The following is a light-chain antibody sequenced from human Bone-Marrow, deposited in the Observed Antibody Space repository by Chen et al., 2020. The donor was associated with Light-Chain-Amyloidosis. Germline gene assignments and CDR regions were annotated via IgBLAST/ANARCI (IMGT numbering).Light chain of an antibody. Sequence: QSALSQPPSASGSPGQSFTISCTGDSMDVGGYNYVSWYQQFPGKAPNLIIYEVTKRPSGVPDRFSGSKSGNTASLIVSGLQAEDEADYFCTSYSGTYNLVLFGGGTKLTVL. CDR1: SMDVGGYNY. V-gene: IGLV2-8*01. CDR2: EVT. CDR3: TSYSGTYNLVL. J-gene: IGLJ2*01.